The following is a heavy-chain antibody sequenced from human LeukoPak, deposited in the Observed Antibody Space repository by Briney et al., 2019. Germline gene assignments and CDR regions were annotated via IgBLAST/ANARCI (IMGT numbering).Heavy chain of an antibody. CDR1: GFTVSSNY. CDR3: ARDGPGCSYGYD. V-gene: IGHV3-53*01. Sequence: GGSLRLSCAASGFTVSSNYMSWVRQAPGKGLEWVSVIYSGGSTYYADSVKGQFTISRDNSKNTLYLQMNSLRAEDTAVYYCARDGPGCSYGYDWGQGTLVTVSS. J-gene: IGHJ4*02. D-gene: IGHD5-18*01. CDR2: IYSGGST.